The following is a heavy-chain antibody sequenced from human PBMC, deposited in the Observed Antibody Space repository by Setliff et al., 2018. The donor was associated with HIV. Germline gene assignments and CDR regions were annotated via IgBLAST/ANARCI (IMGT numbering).Heavy chain of an antibody. CDR3: ASVRTGYYRIRDY. CDR1: GGSFSGCY. CDR2: INHSGST. D-gene: IGHD3-9*01. Sequence: SETLSLTCAVYGGSFSGCYWRWIRQPPGKGLAWIGEINHSGSTNYNPSLKSRGTISIDTSKNQFSLKLTSVTAADTAMYYCASVRTGYYRIRDYWGQGSLVTVSS. V-gene: IGHV4-34*01. J-gene: IGHJ4*02.